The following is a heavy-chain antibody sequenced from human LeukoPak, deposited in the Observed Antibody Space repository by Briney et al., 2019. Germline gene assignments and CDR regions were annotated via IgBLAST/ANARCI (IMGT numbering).Heavy chain of an antibody. J-gene: IGHJ6*02. D-gene: IGHD3-10*01. CDR2: IYSGGST. Sequence: GGSLRLSCAASGFTFSSYAMSWVRQAPGKGLEWVSVIYSGGSTYYADSVKGRFTISRDNSKNTLYLQMNSLRAEDTAVYYCARVGNDYGSGSYLMDVWGQGTTVTVSS. CDR1: GFTFSSYA. V-gene: IGHV3-66*01. CDR3: ARVGNDYGSGSYLMDV.